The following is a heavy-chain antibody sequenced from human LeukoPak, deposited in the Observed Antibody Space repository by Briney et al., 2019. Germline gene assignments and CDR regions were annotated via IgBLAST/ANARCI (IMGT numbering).Heavy chain of an antibody. V-gene: IGHV1-2*02. D-gene: IGHD3-10*01. J-gene: IGHJ5*02. CDR1: GYTFTGYF. CDR2: INPNSGGT. Sequence: ASVKVSCKASGYTFTGYFIHWVRQAPGQGLEWMGWINPNSGGTNYAQKFQGRVTMTRDTSISTAYMELSRLRSDDTAVYYCARGGDVLLWFGDFNWFDPWGQGTLVTVSS. CDR3: ARGGDVLLWFGDFNWFDP.